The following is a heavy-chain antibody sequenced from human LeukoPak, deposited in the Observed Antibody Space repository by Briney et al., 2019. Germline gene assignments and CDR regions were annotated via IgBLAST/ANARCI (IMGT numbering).Heavy chain of an antibody. D-gene: IGHD6-19*01. Sequence: PSETLSLTCAVYGGSFSGYYWSWIRQPPGKGLEWIGEINHSGSTNYNPSLKSRVTISVDTSKNQFSLKLSSVTAADTAVYYCARPGYSSGWPYWYFDLWGRGTLVTVSS. CDR3: ARPGYSSGWPYWYFDL. CDR2: INHSGST. J-gene: IGHJ2*01. CDR1: GGSFSGYY. V-gene: IGHV4-34*01.